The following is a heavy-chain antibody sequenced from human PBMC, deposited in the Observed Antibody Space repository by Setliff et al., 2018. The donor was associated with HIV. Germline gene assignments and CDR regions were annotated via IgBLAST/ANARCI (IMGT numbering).Heavy chain of an antibody. CDR3: ATTKYSGSYAGGGAFDI. J-gene: IGHJ3*02. CDR2: IIPILGIA. CDR1: GDTFSSYA. Sequence: SVKVSCKASGDTFSSYAISWVRQAPGQGLEWMGGIIPILGIANYAQKFKGRVTITADKSTSTVYMELRSLRSEDTAVYYCATTKYSGSYAGGGAFDIWGQGTMVTVS. V-gene: IGHV1-69*10. D-gene: IGHD1-26*01.